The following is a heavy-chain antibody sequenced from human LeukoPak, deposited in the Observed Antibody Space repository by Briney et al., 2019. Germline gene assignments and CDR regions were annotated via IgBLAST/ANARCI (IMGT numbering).Heavy chain of an antibody. CDR3: ARGLWFGTAEGY. D-gene: IGHD3-10*01. V-gene: IGHV3-23*01. J-gene: IGHJ4*02. CDR1: GFTFSSYA. CDR2: ISGSGGST. Sequence: PGGSLRLSCAASGFTFSSYAMSWVRQAPGKGLEWVSAISGSGGSTYYADSVKGRFTISRDNAKNSLYLQMNSLRAEDTAVYYCARGLWFGTAEGYWGQGTLVTVSS.